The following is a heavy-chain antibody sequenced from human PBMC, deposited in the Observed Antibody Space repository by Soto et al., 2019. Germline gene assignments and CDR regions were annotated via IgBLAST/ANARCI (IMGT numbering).Heavy chain of an antibody. Sequence: QVQLVESGGGVVQPGRSLRLSCAASGFSFSSYGMHWVRQAPGKGLEWVAAISYDGSTKHYADSVKGRFTISRDNFKNTLYLQMDSLRAEDTAVYCCANSLRYFYYYGMDDWGQGTTVTVSS. CDR1: GFSFSSYG. V-gene: IGHV3-30*18. CDR3: ANSLRYFYYYGMDD. J-gene: IGHJ6*02. CDR2: ISYDGSTK.